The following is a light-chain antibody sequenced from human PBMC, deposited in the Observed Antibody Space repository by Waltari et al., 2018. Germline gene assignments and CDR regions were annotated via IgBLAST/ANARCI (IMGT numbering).Light chain of an antibody. Sequence: QSVLTQSPSASGTPGQRVTISCSGSNSNIGSNFVYWSQQLPGTAPKLLVYRNNQRHAGVPDRCAGSVSGTSASLAISRLRYEDEADYYCAAWDDSLSGSWLFGGGTKLTVL. J-gene: IGLJ3*02. CDR3: AAWDDSLSGSWL. CDR1: NSNIGSNF. V-gene: IGLV1-47*01. CDR2: RNN.